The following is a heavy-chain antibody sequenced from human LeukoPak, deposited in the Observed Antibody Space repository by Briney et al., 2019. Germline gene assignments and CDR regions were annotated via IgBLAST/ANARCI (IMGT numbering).Heavy chain of an antibody. CDR1: GFTFSSYG. V-gene: IGHV3-33*01. D-gene: IGHD3-22*01. J-gene: IGHJ4*02. Sequence: TGGSLRLSCAASGFTFSSYGMHWVRQAPGKGLEWVAAIWYDGSNKYYADSVKGRSTVSRDNSKNTLYLQMNSLRAEDTAVYYCARLGYYDSSGYGPFDYWGQGTLVTVSS. CDR3: ARLGYYDSSGYGPFDY. CDR2: IWYDGSNK.